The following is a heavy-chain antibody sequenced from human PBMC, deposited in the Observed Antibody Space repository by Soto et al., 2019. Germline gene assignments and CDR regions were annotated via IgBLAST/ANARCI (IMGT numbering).Heavy chain of an antibody. CDR1: GGSISSYY. Sequence: QVQLQESGPGLVKPSETLSLTCTVSGGSISSYYWSWIRQPPGKGLEWIGYIYYSGSTNYNPSLKSRVTISVDTSKNQFSLKLSSVTAADTAVYYCARGALAGSPARFDPWGQGTLVTVSS. CDR3: ARGALAGSPARFDP. V-gene: IGHV4-59*01. J-gene: IGHJ5*02. D-gene: IGHD2-15*01. CDR2: IYYSGST.